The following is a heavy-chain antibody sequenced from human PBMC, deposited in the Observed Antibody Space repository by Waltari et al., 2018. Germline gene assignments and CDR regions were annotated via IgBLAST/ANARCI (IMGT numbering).Heavy chain of an antibody. CDR2: IIPIFGTR. V-gene: IGHV1-69*05. CDR3: ARDRRDYYDSSGFEYFQH. CDR1: GGTFSSYA. D-gene: IGHD3-22*01. Sequence: QVQLVQSGAEVKQPGSSVKVSCKASGGTFSSYAISWVRQAPGQGLEWMGAIIPIFGTRNYAQTFQGRVTITTDESTRTAYIELSSLRSEDTAVYYCARDRRDYYDSSGFEYFQHWGKGTLVTVSS. J-gene: IGHJ1*01.